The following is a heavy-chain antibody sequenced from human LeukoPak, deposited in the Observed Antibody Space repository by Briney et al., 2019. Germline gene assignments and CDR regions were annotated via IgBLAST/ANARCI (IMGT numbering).Heavy chain of an antibody. Sequence: TGGSLRLSCAASGFTFRSYGMSWVRQAPGKGPEWVSSISGSGGYTYYADSVQGRFTISRDNSKNTLSLQMNSLRAEDAAIYYCATSPDIEASGTLCYLDFWGQGTLVSVSS. D-gene: IGHD1-14*01. CDR2: ISGSGGYT. V-gene: IGHV3-23*01. CDR1: GFTFRSYG. CDR3: ATSPDIEASGTLCYLDF. J-gene: IGHJ4*02.